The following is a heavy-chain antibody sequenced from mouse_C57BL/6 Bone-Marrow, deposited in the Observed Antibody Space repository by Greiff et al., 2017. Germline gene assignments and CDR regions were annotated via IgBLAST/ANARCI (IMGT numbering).Heavy chain of an antibody. CDR3: ARDRVGRVDY. CDR1: GFTFSSYA. Sequence: EVQVVESGGGLVKPGGSLKLSCAASGFTFSSYAMSWVRQTPEKRLEWVATISDGGSYTYYPDNVKGRFTISRDNAKNNLYLQMSHLKSEDTAMYYCARDRVGRVDYWGQGTTLTVSS. J-gene: IGHJ2*01. CDR2: ISDGGSYT. D-gene: IGHD4-1*01. V-gene: IGHV5-4*01.